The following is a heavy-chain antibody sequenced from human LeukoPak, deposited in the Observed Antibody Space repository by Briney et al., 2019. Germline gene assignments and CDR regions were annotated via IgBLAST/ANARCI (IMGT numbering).Heavy chain of an antibody. J-gene: IGHJ5*02. D-gene: IGHD2-2*01. CDR1: GGSFSGYY. Sequence: PSETLSLTCAVYGGSFSGYYWSWIRQPPGKGLGWIGEINHSGSTNYNPSLKSRVTISVDTSKNQFSLELSSVTAADTAVYYCARGPLNIVVVPAAIEANWFDPWGQGTLVTVSS. CDR2: INHSGST. V-gene: IGHV4-34*01. CDR3: ARGPLNIVVVPAAIEANWFDP.